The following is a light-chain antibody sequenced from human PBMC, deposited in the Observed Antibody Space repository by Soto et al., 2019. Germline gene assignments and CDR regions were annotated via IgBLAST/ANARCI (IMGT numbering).Light chain of an antibody. Sequence: EIGMTQSQATLSVSPGERATRACRASQSINIHLAWYQQKPGQVPRLLIYGASTRDTGTPARFSGSGSGTEFTLTISSLQSEDFAVYYCQQYNNWPSWTFGQGTKVEIK. CDR3: QQYNNWPSWT. J-gene: IGKJ1*01. CDR2: GAS. CDR1: QSINIH. V-gene: IGKV3-15*01.